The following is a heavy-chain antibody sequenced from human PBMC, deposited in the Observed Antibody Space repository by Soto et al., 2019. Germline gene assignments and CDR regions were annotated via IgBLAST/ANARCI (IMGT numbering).Heavy chain of an antibody. CDR3: AKDFNYGRRHSSFDY. D-gene: IGHD3-10*01. J-gene: IGHJ4*03. CDR2: ISWNSGSI. Sequence: GGSLRLSCAASGFTFDDYAMHWGRQAPGKGLEWVSGISWNSGSIGYADSVKGRFTISRDNAKNSLYLQMNSLRAEDTALYYCAKDFNYGRRHSSFDYCGPGTLGTVSS. V-gene: IGHV3-9*01. CDR1: GFTFDDYA.